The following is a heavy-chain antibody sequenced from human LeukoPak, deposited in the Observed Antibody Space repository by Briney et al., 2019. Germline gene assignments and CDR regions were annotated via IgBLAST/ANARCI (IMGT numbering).Heavy chain of an antibody. CDR2: ISYDGSNK. CDR1: GFTSSSYG. V-gene: IGHV3-30*18. J-gene: IGHJ4*02. CDR3: AKDVAPDSGWDLDY. Sequence: PGRSLRLSCAASGFTSSSYGMHWVRQAPGKGLEWVAVISYDGSNKYYADSVKGRFTISRDNSKNTLYLQMNSLRVEDTAVYYCAKDVAPDSGWDLDYWGQGTLVTVSS. D-gene: IGHD6-19*01.